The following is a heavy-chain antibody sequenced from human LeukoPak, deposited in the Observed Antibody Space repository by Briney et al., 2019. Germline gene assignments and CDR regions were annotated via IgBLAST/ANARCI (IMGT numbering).Heavy chain of an antibody. CDR1: GGSISSSSYY. V-gene: IGHV4-39*07. Sequence: SETLSLTCTVSGGSISSSSYYWGWIRQPPGKGLEWIGSIYYSGSTYYNPSLKSRVTISVDRSKNQFSLKLSSVTAADTAVYYCASSFRGDIVVVPAANDAFDIWGQGTMVTVSS. D-gene: IGHD2-2*01. CDR3: ASSFRGDIVVVPAANDAFDI. J-gene: IGHJ3*02. CDR2: IYYSGST.